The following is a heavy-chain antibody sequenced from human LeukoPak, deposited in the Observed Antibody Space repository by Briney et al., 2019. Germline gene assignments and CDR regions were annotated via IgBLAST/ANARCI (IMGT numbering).Heavy chain of an antibody. CDR1: GGSISSYY. V-gene: IGHV4-59*01. J-gene: IGHJ2*01. Sequence: PSETLSLTCTVSGGSISSYYWSWIRQPPGKGLEWIGYIYYSGSTNYNPSLESRVTISVDTSKNQFSLKLSSVTAADTAVYYCARYGRYSWYFDLWGRGTLVTVSS. CDR2: IYYSGST. CDR3: ARYGRYSWYFDL. D-gene: IGHD1-1*01.